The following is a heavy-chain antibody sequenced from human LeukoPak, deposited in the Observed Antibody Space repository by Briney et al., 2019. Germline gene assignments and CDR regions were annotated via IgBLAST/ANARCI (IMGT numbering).Heavy chain of an antibody. CDR3: ARDSVTTDAGY. D-gene: IGHD4-17*01. V-gene: IGHV3-21*01. CDR1: GFTFSSCS. Sequence: GWSLRLSCAASGFTFSSCSMNWVRQPPGKGLEWVSSISSSSSYIYYADSVKGRFTISRDNAKNSLYLQMNSLRAEDTAVYYCARDSVTTDAGYWGQGTLVTVSS. J-gene: IGHJ4*02. CDR2: ISSSSSYI.